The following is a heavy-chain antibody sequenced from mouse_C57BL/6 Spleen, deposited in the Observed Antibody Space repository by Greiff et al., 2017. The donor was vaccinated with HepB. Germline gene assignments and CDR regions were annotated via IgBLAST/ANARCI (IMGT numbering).Heavy chain of an antibody. Sequence: QVQLQQSGPELVKPGASVKISCKASGYSFTSYYIHWVKQRPGQGLEWIGWIYPGSGNTKYNEKFKGKATLTADTSSSTAYMQLSSLTSEDSAVYYCAKGEYDGAAWFAYWGQGTLVTVSA. J-gene: IGHJ3*01. D-gene: IGHD2-12*01. V-gene: IGHV1-66*01. CDR3: AKGEYDGAAWFAY. CDR2: IYPGSGNT. CDR1: GYSFTSYY.